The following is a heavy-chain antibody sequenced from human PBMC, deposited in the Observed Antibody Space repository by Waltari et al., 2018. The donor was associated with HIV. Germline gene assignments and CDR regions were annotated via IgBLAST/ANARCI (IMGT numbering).Heavy chain of an antibody. D-gene: IGHD3-16*01. CDR2: ISSSGSTI. V-gene: IGHV3-11*01. Sequence: QVSLVESGGGLVKTGGTLRPLCAASGCPFRDPHMIWIRQAPGKGLGWVSYISSSGSTIYYADSVKGRFTISRDNAKNSLYLQMNSLRGEDTAVYYCARARLIHWTGPFDYWGQGTLVTVSS. CDR3: ARARLIHWTGPFDY. CDR1: GCPFRDPH. J-gene: IGHJ4*02.